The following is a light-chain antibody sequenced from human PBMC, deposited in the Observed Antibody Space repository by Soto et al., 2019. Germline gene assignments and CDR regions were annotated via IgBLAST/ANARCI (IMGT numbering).Light chain of an antibody. J-gene: IGKJ1*01. CDR2: KAS. CDR1: QSIDGW. V-gene: IGKV1-5*03. Sequence: DIQMTQSPSTLSASVGDRVTITCRASQSIDGWLAWYQQKTGQAPELLVSKASSLESGVPSRFSGSGSGTEFTLTISSLQPDDFATYYCQHYHSSPSTFGQGTKVAI. CDR3: QHYHSSPST.